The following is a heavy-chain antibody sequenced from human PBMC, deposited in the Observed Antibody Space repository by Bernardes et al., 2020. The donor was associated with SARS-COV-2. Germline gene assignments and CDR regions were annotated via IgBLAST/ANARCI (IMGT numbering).Heavy chain of an antibody. D-gene: IGHD1-20*01. J-gene: IGHJ4*02. CDR1: GFTFSSYG. Sequence: GGSLRLSCAASGFTFSSYGMHWVRQAPGKGLEWVAFISYDGSNKYYADSVKGRFTISRDNSKNTMYLQMNSLRAEDTAVYYCASPRGWYNWNDFYFDYWGQGTLVTVSS. V-gene: IGHV3-30*03. CDR3: ASPRGWYNWNDFYFDY. CDR2: ISYDGSNK.